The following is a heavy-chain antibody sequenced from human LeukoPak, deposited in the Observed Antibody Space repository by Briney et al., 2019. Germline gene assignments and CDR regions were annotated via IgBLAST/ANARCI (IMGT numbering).Heavy chain of an antibody. J-gene: IGHJ6*02. V-gene: IGHV3-30*02. CDR2: IWYDGSNK. CDR1: GFTFSSYG. CDR3: AKDLSPTSSSWYRVLYYGMDV. Sequence: GGSLRLSCAASGFTFSSYGMHWVRQAPGKGLEWVAVIWYDGSNKYYADSVKGRFTISRDNSKNTLYLQMNSLRAEDTAVYYCAKDLSPTSSSWYRVLYYGMDVWGQGTTVTVSS. D-gene: IGHD6-13*01.